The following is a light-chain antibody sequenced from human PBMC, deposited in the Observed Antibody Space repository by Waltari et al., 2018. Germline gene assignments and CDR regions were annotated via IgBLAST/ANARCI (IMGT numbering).Light chain of an antibody. CDR1: PSLVHRDGNTH. J-gene: IGKJ2*01. V-gene: IGKV2-30*02. Sequence: DVVMTQSPLSLPVTLGQAASIPCKSSPSLVHRDGNTHLTWFQQRPGQSPRRLIHRVFNRASGVPDRFSGSGSGTDFTLKITRVEAEDVGVYYCMQGTHWPYTFGPGTKLDIK. CDR3: MQGTHWPYT. CDR2: RVF.